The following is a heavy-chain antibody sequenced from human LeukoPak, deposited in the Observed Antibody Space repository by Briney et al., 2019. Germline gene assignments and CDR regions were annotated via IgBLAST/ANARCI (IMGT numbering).Heavy chain of an antibody. CDR1: GGSISNYY. J-gene: IGHJ4*02. CDR3: ARGRAVAEY. V-gene: IGHV4-4*07. D-gene: IGHD6-19*01. Sequence: PSETLSLTCTVPGGSISNYYWSWIRQPAGKGLEWIGRINTSGSTNYNPSLKSRVTMSADTSKNQISLQLSSVTATDTAVYYCARGRAVAEYWGQGILVTVSS. CDR2: INTSGST.